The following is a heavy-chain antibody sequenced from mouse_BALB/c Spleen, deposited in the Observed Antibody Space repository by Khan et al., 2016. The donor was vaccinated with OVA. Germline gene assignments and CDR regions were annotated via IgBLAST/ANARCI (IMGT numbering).Heavy chain of an antibody. V-gene: IGHV1S137*01. Sequence: VELVESGAELVRPEVSVKISCKGSGYTFTDYAMHWVKQSHAKTLEWIGVISTYYGDADYNPKFQGKASMTVDKSSSTAYMEIASLTSEDSAFDYCTRVGRLAYWGQGTLVTVSA. D-gene: IGHD4-1*01. CDR1: GYTFTDYA. CDR3: TRVGRLAY. CDR2: ISTYYGDA. J-gene: IGHJ3*01.